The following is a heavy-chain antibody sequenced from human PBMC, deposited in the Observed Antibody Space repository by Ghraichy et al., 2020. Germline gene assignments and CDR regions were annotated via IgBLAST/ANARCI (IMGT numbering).Heavy chain of an antibody. CDR2: IKEDGSDK. D-gene: IGHD3-16*01. CDR3: ARGGLTHGRFAY. J-gene: IGHJ4*02. Sequence: GGSLRLSCAASGFTFSTYWMSWVRQAPGKGPEWVANIKEDGSDKYYVDSVKGRFTISRDNAKNSLYLQMNSLRAEDTALYYCARGGLTHGRFAYWGQGFLVTVSS. V-gene: IGHV3-7*01. CDR1: GFTFSTYW.